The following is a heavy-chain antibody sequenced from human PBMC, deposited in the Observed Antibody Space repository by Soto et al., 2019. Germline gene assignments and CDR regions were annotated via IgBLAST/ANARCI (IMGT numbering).Heavy chain of an antibody. Sequence: ASVKVSCKASGYTFTAYYIHWVRQAPGQGLEWMGWVNPNSGDTNYTQKFQGWVTMTRDTSISTAYMELSRLRSDDTAVYYCVRDLDGSGSYYTDYWGLGTLVTV. D-gene: IGHD3-10*01. CDR3: VRDLDGSGSYYTDY. CDR1: GYTFTAYY. V-gene: IGHV1-2*04. CDR2: VNPNSGDT. J-gene: IGHJ4*02.